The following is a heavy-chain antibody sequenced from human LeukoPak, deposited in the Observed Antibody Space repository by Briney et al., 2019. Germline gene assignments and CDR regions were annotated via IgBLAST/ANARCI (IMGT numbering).Heavy chain of an antibody. J-gene: IGHJ4*02. Sequence: PSETLSLTCTVSGGSISSGDYYWSWIRQPPGKGLEWIGYIYYGGSTYYNPSLKSRVTISVDTSKNQFSLKLSSVTAADTAVYYCASNDFWSGFDYWGQGTLVTVSS. D-gene: IGHD3-3*01. V-gene: IGHV4-30-4*01. CDR3: ASNDFWSGFDY. CDR1: GGSISSGDYY. CDR2: IYYGGST.